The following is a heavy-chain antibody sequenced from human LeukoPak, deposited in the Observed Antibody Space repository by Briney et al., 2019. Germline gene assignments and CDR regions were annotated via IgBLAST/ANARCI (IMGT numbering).Heavy chain of an antibody. J-gene: IGHJ5*02. CDR1: GGSFSGYY. D-gene: IGHD1-7*01. CDR2: INHSGST. V-gene: IGHV4-34*01. CDR3: ASITGTTSSWFDP. Sequence: SETLSLTCAVYGGSFSGYYWSWIRQPPGKGLEWIGEINHSGSTNYNPSLKSRVAISVDTSKNQFSLKLSSVTAADTAVYYCASITGTTSSWFDPWGQGTLVTVSS.